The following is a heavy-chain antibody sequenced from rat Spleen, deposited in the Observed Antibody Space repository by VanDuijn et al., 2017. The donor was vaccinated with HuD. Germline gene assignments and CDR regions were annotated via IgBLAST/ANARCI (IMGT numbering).Heavy chain of an antibody. J-gene: IGHJ4*01. Sequence: EVQLVESDGGLVQPGGALKLSWGGSGLSFSDYFVAWVSQARTEGLGWVASITNTGGSTYYPDSVKGRFTISRDNAKSTLYLEMNSLRSGDTANYYCTRDVMDAWGQGASVTVSS. CDR2: ITNTGGST. CDR1: GLSFSDYF. CDR3: TRDVMDA. V-gene: IGHV5-20*01.